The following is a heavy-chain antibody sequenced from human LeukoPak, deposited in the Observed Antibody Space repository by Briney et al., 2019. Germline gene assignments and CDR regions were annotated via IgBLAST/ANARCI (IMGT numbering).Heavy chain of an antibody. CDR3: ARELPYYDILIGGDAFDI. CDR1: GYTFTSYG. D-gene: IGHD3-9*01. V-gene: IGHV1-18*01. CDR2: ISAYNGNT. Sequence: ASVKVSCKASGYTFTSYGISWVRQAPGQGLEWMGWISAYNGNTNYAQKLQGRVTMTTDTSTSTAYMELRSLRSDDTAVYYCARELPYYDILIGGDAFDIWGQGTMVTVSS. J-gene: IGHJ3*02.